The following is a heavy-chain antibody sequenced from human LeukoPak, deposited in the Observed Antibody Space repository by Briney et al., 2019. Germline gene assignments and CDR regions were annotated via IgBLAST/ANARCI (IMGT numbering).Heavy chain of an antibody. D-gene: IGHD3-10*01. J-gene: IGHJ4*02. CDR2: ISAAGSVR. CDR1: GFTFRDNS. CDR3: VCHFSSSFGSY. Sequence: GGSLRLSCAVSGFTFRDNSMQWVRQAPGRGLEWVSYISAAGSVRHYTDSVRGRFTISRDNAANVLHLQMGSLRGEDTAVYYCVCHFSSSFGSYWGQGTLVTVSS. V-gene: IGHV3-11*04.